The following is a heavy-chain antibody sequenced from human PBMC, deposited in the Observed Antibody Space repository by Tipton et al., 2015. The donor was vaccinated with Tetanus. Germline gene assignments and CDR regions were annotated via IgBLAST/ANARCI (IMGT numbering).Heavy chain of an antibody. J-gene: IGHJ4*02. Sequence: TLSLTCTVSGGSVRSGSYSWNWIRQPPGKGLEWLAYISSSGSTNSNYSLKSRITMSRDTSKNQFSLKLASVTAADTAVYFCARANFDFSEKGPFDSWGQGILVIVSA. CDR2: ISSSGST. CDR1: GGSVRSGSYS. D-gene: IGHD3-3*01. CDR3: ARANFDFSEKGPFDS. V-gene: IGHV4-61*01.